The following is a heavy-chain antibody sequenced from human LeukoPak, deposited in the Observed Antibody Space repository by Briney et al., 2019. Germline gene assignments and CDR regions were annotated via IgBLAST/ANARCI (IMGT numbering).Heavy chain of an antibody. CDR2: IYYGGST. Sequence: SETLSLTCTVSGGSISSSDYYWGWIRQPPGKGLEWIGSIYYGGSTYYNPSLKSRVTISVDTSMNQFSLKLSFVTTADTAVYYCARALGYCSGGSCTRGYNWFDPWGQGTLVAVPS. V-gene: IGHV4-39*01. CDR1: GGSISSSDYY. D-gene: IGHD2-15*01. J-gene: IGHJ5*02. CDR3: ARALGYCSGGSCTRGYNWFDP.